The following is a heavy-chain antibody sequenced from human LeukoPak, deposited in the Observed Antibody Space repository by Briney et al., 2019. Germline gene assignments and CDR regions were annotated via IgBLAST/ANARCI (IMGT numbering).Heavy chain of an antibody. CDR3: ASGYCSGGACYSMSAFDM. J-gene: IGHJ3*02. Sequence: GGSLRLSCAASGFTFSSYSMNWVRQAPGKGLEWFSYISSSSSTIYYADSVKGRFTISRDNAKSSMCLQMNSLRAEDTAVYYCASGYCSGGACYSMSAFDMWGQGTMVTVSS. V-gene: IGHV3-48*04. D-gene: IGHD2-15*01. CDR2: ISSSSSTI. CDR1: GFTFSSYS.